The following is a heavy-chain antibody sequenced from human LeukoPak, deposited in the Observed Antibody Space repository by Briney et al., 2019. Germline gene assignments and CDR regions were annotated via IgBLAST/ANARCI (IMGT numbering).Heavy chain of an antibody. CDR2: IYYSGST. J-gene: IGHJ3*02. Sequence: SETLSLTCTVSGGSISSYYWSWIRQPPGKGLEWIGYIYYSGSTNYNPSLKSRVTISVDTSKNQFSLKLSSVTAADTAVYYCARVPNYYDSSGYYYSDPAFDIWGQGTMVTVSS. D-gene: IGHD3-22*01. V-gene: IGHV4-59*01. CDR3: ARVPNYYDSSGYYYSDPAFDI. CDR1: GGSISSYY.